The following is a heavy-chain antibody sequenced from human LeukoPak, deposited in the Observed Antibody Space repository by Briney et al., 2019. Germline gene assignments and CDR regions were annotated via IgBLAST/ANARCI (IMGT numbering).Heavy chain of an antibody. CDR3: AKDVGKWESLHFFDY. V-gene: IGHV3-23*01. Sequence: GGSLRLSRLTSGFTLSTNAMSWVRQAPGKGLEWISGISGSGASTYYADSVKGRFTISRDDSRNTLYLQMNSLRGDDTAVYYCAKDVGKWESLHFFDYWGQGTLVTVSS. D-gene: IGHD1-26*01. J-gene: IGHJ4*02. CDR2: ISGSGAST. CDR1: GFTLSTNA.